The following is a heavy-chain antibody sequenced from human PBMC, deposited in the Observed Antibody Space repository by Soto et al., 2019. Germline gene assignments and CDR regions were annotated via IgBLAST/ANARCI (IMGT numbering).Heavy chain of an antibody. D-gene: IGHD1-1*01. Sequence: QVQLQESGPGLVKPSQTLSLSCSVSGGSISSGGYYWTWIRQHPGKGLEWIGYIYSTGSTYYNPSHNSRVTMSGDTSKNQFSLRLDSVTAADTAVYYCARGTPLDYWGQGTLVTVSS. CDR2: IYSTGST. CDR3: ARGTPLDY. CDR1: GGSISSGGYY. J-gene: IGHJ4*02. V-gene: IGHV4-31*03.